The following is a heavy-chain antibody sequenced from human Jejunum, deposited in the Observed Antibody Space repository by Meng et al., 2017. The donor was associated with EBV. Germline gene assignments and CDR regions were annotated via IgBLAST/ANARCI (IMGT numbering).Heavy chain of an antibody. J-gene: IGHJ4*02. D-gene: IGHD5-18*01. CDR3: ARVRGYSYGRPFDY. CDR2: INTNTGNP. V-gene: IGHV7-4-1*02. CDR1: GYSFTNSA. Sequence: QVQVDVFESALKNPGGFVTVSCKASGYSFTNSAMNWVRQALGQGVEWMGWINTNTGNPPYAQGFTGRFVFSLDTSVSTAYLQISSLKAEDTAVYYCARVRGYSYGRPFDYWGQGTLVTVSS.